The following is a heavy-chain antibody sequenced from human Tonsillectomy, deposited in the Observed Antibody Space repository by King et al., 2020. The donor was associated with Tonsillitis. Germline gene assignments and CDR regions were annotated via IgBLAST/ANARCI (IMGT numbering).Heavy chain of an antibody. CDR3: ARVVCGGSCSNFDY. V-gene: IGHV3-11*05. CDR1: GSTFSDYY. CDR2: ISSISIYT. Sequence: VQLVESGGGLVKPVGSLRLSGAASGSTFSDYYMSWILQAPGKGLEWVSYISSISIYTKYADSVKGRFTSARYNAKKSLYLQMNSLRADDTAVYYCARVVCGGSCSNFDYWGQGTLVTVSS. J-gene: IGHJ4*02. D-gene: IGHD2-15*01.